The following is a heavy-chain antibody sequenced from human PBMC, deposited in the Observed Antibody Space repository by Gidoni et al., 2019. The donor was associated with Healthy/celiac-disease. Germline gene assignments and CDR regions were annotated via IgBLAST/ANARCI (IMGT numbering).Heavy chain of an antibody. CDR1: GFTFSNAW. D-gene: IGHD6-19*01. CDR2: IKSKTDGGTT. CDR3: TTTTWVAGPPGY. Sequence: EVQLVESGGGLVKPGGSLRLSCAASGFTFSNAWMNWVHQAPGKGLEWVGLIKSKTDGGTTDYAAPVKGRFTISRDDSKNTLYLQMNSLKTEDTAVYYCTTTTWVAGPPGYWGQGTLVTVSS. J-gene: IGHJ4*02. V-gene: IGHV3-15*07.